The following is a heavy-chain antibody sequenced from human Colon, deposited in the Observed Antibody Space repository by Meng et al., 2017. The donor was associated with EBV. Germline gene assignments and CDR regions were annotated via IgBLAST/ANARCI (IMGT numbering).Heavy chain of an antibody. CDR1: GGPSSGYH. V-gene: IGHV4-34*03. D-gene: IGHD3-10*01. CDR2: INSSGST. Sequence: QVQMQQWVAGLLKPSETLSLTCAVSGGPSSGYHWSWIRQSPGKGLEWIGEINSSGSTIYNPSLKSRVTTSVDTSKNQFSLKLNSVSAADTAVYYCQFSLSGSGSGLTWGQGTLVTVSS. CDR3: QFSLSGSGSGLT. J-gene: IGHJ4*02.